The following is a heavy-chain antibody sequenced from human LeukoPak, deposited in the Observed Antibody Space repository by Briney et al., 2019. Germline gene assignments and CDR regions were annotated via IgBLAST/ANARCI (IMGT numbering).Heavy chain of an antibody. CDR3: ARDRFATFYGVWDY. V-gene: IGHV3-23*01. CDR1: GFTFSNYS. D-gene: IGHD3-16*01. Sequence: QPGVSLRLSCAASGFTFSNYSMSWVRQAPAKSLEWVSAISGSGESTYYAVSVKGRFSISRDNSKNTLLLQMNSVSADETAVYYCARDRFATFYGVWDYWGQGTPITVSS. CDR2: ISGSGEST. J-gene: IGHJ4*02.